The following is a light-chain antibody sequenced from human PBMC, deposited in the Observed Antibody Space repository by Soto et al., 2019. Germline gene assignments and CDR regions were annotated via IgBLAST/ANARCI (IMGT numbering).Light chain of an antibody. Sequence: SALPQPASVSGSPRQSITISCTGTNSYVGSYNLVSWFQQHPGKAPKLVIYEVTKRPSGVSDRFSGSKSGNTASLTISGLQAEDEADYYCFSYAGDSVYVFGTGTKVTVL. CDR1: NSYVGSYNL. J-gene: IGLJ1*01. CDR3: FSYAGDSVYV. CDR2: EVT. V-gene: IGLV2-23*02.